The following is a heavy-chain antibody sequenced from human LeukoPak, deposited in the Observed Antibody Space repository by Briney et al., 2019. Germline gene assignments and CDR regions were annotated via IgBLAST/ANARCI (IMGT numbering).Heavy chain of an antibody. CDR2: ISGSGDTT. V-gene: IGHV3-23*01. D-gene: IGHD2-21*02. J-gene: IGHJ4*02. Sequence: PGGSLRLSCATSGFIFSNYAVNWVRQAPGKGLEWVSIISGSGDTTYYADSVKGRFTISRDNSKNTLYLQMNSLRAEDTAVYYCARDGVVVTAICNHFDYWGQGTLVTVSS. CDR3: ARDGVVVTAICNHFDY. CDR1: GFIFSNYA.